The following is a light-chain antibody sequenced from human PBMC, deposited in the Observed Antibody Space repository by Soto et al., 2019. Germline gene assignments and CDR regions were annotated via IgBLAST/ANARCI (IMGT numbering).Light chain of an antibody. CDR3: SSYTTSDTLV. J-gene: IGLJ3*02. CDR2: EVT. V-gene: IGLV2-14*01. CDR1: SSDVGGYNY. Sequence: QSALTQPASVSGSPGQSITISCTGTSSDVGGYNYVSWYQQHPGKAPKLLIYEVTNRPSGVSSRFSGSKSGNTASLTISGLHAEDEADYYCSSYTTSDTLVFGGGTKLTVL.